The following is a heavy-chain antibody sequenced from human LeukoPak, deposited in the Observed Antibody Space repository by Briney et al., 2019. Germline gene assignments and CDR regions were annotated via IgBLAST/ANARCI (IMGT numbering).Heavy chain of an antibody. CDR3: AKGGPYYYDSSGPLDY. Sequence: GGSLRLSCAASGFTFSSYAMSWVRQAPGKGLEWVSAISGSGGSTYYADSVKGRFTISRDNSKNTLYLQMNSLRAEDTAVYYCAKGGPYYYDSSGPLDYWGQGTLVTVSS. CDR1: GFTFSSYA. D-gene: IGHD3-22*01. V-gene: IGHV3-23*01. J-gene: IGHJ4*02. CDR2: ISGSGGST.